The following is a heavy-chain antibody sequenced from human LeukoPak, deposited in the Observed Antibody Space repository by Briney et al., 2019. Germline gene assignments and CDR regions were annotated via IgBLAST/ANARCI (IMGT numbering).Heavy chain of an antibody. CDR3: ARIYGSGSYYKD. J-gene: IGHJ4*02. V-gene: IGHV3-21*01. Sequence: GGSLRLSCAASGFTFSSYSMHWVREAPGKGLEWVSSISSSSSYIYYADSVKGRFTISRDNAKNSLYLQMNSLRAEDTAVYYCARIYGSGSYYKDWGQGTLVTVSS. CDR1: GFTFSSYS. CDR2: ISSSSSYI. D-gene: IGHD3-10*01.